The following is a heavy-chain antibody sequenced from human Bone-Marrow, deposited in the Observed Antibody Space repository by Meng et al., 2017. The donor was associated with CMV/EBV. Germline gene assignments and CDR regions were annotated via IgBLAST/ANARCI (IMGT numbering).Heavy chain of an antibody. CDR2: INPNSGGT. CDR1: GYTFTGYY. V-gene: IGHV1-2*02. CDR3: ARSHSSGTYSLVDN. J-gene: IGHJ4*02. Sequence: ASAMVTCKASGYTFTGYYMHWVRQAPGQGLEWMGWINPNSGGTIYAQKFQGRVTMTRDTSISTASMELSRLRSDDTAVYYCARSHSSGTYSLVDNCGQGTLVTVSS. D-gene: IGHD1-26*01.